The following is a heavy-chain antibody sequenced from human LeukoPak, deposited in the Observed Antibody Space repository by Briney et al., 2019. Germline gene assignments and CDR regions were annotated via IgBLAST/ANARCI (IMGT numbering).Heavy chain of an antibody. CDR2: INSDGSRT. J-gene: IGHJ4*02. CDR3: ASSWHSKLIDY. Sequence: GGSLRLSCAASGFTFSSYWMHWVRQVPGKGLVWVSRINSDGSRTTYADSVKGRFTISRDNAKNTLYLQMNSLRAEDTAVYYCASSWHSKLIDYWGQGTLVTVSS. V-gene: IGHV3-74*01. D-gene: IGHD3-3*02. CDR1: GFTFSSYW.